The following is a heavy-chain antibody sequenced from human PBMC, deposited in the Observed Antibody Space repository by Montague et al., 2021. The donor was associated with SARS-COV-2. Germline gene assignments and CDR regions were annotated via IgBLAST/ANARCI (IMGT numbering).Heavy chain of an antibody. CDR2: ISSIGGDT. Sequence: SLRLSCAASGFTFSSYGLYWARQAPGKGLEYVSAISSIGGDTYYADSAKGRFTISRDNSKNTLYLQMGSLRTEDMAVYYCARPGDGCRGYNPPNSWGQGTLVTVSS. J-gene: IGHJ4*02. V-gene: IGHV3-64*02. CDR1: GFTFSSYG. CDR3: ARPGDGCRGYNPPNS. D-gene: IGHD5-24*01.